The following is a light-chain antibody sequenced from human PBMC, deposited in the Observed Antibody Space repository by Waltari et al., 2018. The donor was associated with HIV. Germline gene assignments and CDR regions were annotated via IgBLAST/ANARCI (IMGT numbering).Light chain of an antibody. J-gene: IGKJ1*01. V-gene: IGKV4-1*01. CDR1: QSVFYSPSNKNY. CDR2: WAS. Sequence: DIVMTQFPNSLAVSLGVRATMRCRASQSVFYSPSNKNYLSWYQQKSGQPPRLLIYWASTRENGVPDRFTGSGSGADFTLTISNLQPEDVATYYCQQYYGKFWTFGQGTKVEV. CDR3: QQYYGKFWT.